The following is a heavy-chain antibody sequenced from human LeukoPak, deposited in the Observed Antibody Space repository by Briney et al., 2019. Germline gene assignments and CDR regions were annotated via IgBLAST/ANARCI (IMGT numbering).Heavy chain of an antibody. J-gene: IGHJ4*02. CDR1: GFTFSGSA. D-gene: IGHD3-22*01. CDR3: AKVTQPYYYDSSGYDY. CDR2: IRSKANSYAT. V-gene: IGHV3-73*01. Sequence: GGSLRLSCAASGFTFSGSAMHWVRQASGKGLEWVGRIRSKANSYATAYAASVKGRFTISRDDSKNTAYLQMNSLRAEDTAVYYCAKVTQPYYYDSSGYDYWGQGTLVTVSS.